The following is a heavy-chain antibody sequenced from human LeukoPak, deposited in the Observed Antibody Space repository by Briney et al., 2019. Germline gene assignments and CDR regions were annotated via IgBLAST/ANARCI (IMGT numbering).Heavy chain of an antibody. J-gene: IGHJ5*02. CDR1: GGSFSGYY. V-gene: IGHV4-34*01. CDR2: INHSGST. Sequence: SETLSLTCAVYGGSFSGYYWNWIRQPPGRGLEWIGEINHSGSTNYNPSLKSRVTISVDTSKNQFSLKLSSVTAADTAVYYCARGKWSIVVVTAIRWFDPWSQGTLVTVSS. D-gene: IGHD2-21*02. CDR3: ARGKWSIVVVTAIRWFDP.